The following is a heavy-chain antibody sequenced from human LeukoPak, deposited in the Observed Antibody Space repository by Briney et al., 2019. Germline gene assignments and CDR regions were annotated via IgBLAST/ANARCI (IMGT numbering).Heavy chain of an antibody. Sequence: GGSLRLSCAASGFSFSSYYMYWVRQAPEKGLVWVSRIKTDGSSTAYADSVKGRFTISRDNAKNTLYLQMNSLRAEDTAVYYCVAYNWNYPDYWGQGTLVTVSS. CDR1: GFSFSSYY. V-gene: IGHV3-74*01. CDR3: VAYNWNYPDY. J-gene: IGHJ4*02. D-gene: IGHD1-20*01. CDR2: IKTDGSST.